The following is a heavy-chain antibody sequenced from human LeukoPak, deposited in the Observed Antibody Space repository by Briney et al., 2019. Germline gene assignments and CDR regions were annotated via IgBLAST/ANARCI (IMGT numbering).Heavy chain of an antibody. CDR2: INSDGSST. CDR3: ASPSSGWYRKWHYFDY. D-gene: IGHD6-19*01. V-gene: IGHV3-74*01. CDR1: GFTFSSYW. J-gene: IGHJ4*02. Sequence: GGSLRLSCAASGFTFSSYWMHWVRQAPGKGLVWVSRINSDGSSTSYADSVKGRFTISRDNAKNTLYLQMNSLRAEDTAVYYCASPSSGWYRKWHYFDYWGQGTLVTASS.